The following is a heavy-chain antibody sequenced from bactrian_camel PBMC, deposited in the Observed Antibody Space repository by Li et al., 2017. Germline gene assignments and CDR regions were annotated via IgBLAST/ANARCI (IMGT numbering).Heavy chain of an antibody. V-gene: IGHV3S42*01. CDR1: GFQFSDYP. D-gene: IGHD3*01. CDR2: IAYDGWVS. J-gene: IGHJ4*01. Sequence: VQLVESGGGLAQPGGSLRLSCAASGFQFSDYPMSWVRQAPGKGLEWIAQIAYDGWVSRYNDAAKGRFTISRDNAKNTLYVYLQMNSLKIEDTAVYYCALGSSRQATMTARGKGTQVTVS.